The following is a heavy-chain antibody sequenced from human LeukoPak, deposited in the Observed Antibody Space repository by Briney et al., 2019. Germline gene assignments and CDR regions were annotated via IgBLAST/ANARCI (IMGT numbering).Heavy chain of an antibody. D-gene: IGHD1-26*01. J-gene: IGHJ4*02. CDR3: ARAISGSDPN. Sequence: GGSLRLSCAASGFTFSSYAMHWVRQAPGKGLEWVAVLSYDGSNKYYADSVKGRFTISRDNSKNTLYLQMNSLRAEDTAVYYCARAISGSDPNWGQGTLVTVSS. CDR1: GFTFSSYA. V-gene: IGHV3-30-3*01. CDR2: LSYDGSNK.